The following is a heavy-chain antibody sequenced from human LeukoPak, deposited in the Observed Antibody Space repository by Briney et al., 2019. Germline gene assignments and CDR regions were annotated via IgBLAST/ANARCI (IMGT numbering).Heavy chain of an antibody. Sequence: GGSLRLSCAASGFTFSSYAMSWVRQAPGKGLEWVSAISGSGGSTYNADSVKGRFTISRDNSKNTLYLQMNSLRAEDTAVYYCAKEKTVRGVIAAAGNFDYWGQGTLVTVSS. CDR3: AKEKTVRGVIAAAGNFDY. D-gene: IGHD6-13*01. CDR1: GFTFSSYA. V-gene: IGHV3-23*01. CDR2: ISGSGGST. J-gene: IGHJ4*02.